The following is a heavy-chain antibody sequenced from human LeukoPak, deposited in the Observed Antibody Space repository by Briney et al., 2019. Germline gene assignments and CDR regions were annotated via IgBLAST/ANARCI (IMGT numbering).Heavy chain of an antibody. CDR2: MYNSGST. D-gene: IGHD4-17*01. CDR3: ARGIESYGDYGY. V-gene: IGHV4-59*01. Sequence: SETLFLTCTVSGGSISGSYWSWIRQPPGKGLEWIAYMYNSGSTNYNPSLKSRDTISIDTSKNQFSLKLSSLTAADTAIYYCARGIESYGDYGYWGQGILVTVSS. J-gene: IGHJ4*02. CDR1: GGSISGSY.